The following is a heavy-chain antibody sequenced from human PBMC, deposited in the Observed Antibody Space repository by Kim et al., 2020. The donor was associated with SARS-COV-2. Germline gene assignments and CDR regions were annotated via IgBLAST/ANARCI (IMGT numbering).Heavy chain of an antibody. Sequence: SETLSLTCTVSGGSVRTIDYLWGWIRRPPGKGLEWLGNINSLGSTYYSPSLKSRLAISVDTSQRQFSLKLTSLTAADPAVYYCARLKAAGTVHYFDPWG. V-gene: IGHV4-39*01. CDR1: GGSVRTIDYL. D-gene: IGHD6-13*01. J-gene: IGHJ5*02. CDR3: ARLKAAGTVHYFDP. CDR2: INSLGST.